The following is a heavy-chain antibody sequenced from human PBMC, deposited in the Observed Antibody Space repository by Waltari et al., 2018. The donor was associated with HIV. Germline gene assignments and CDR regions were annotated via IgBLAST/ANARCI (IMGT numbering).Heavy chain of an antibody. CDR2: ISSMSIYR. Sequence: EVQLVESGGGLVKPGGSLRLSCAASGFTFSGYCVNWVRQAPGKGLEGVSPISSMSIYRAYADSVKGRFTISRDNAKNSLYLQRNSLRAEDTAVYYCARDLRLRSPTYGMDVWGQGTTVTVSS. V-gene: IGHV3-21*01. CDR1: GFTFSGYC. J-gene: IGHJ6*02. CDR3: ARDLRLRSPTYGMDV. D-gene: IGHD3-16*01.